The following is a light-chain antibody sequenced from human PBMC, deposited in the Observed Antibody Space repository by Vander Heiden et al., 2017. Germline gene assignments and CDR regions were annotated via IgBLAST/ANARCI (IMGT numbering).Light chain of an antibody. V-gene: IGLV7-46*01. CDR2: DTS. CDR1: TGAVTRGHY. J-gene: IGLJ2*01. Sequence: QAVVTKEPSLTVSPGGTVTLTCGSSTGAVTRGHYPYWFQQKPGHARRTLIYDTSNKHAWTPARFSGSLLGGKAAQTLSGAQPEDDAEYYCLLSYRGAHVVFGGGTKLTVL. CDR3: LLSYRGAHVV.